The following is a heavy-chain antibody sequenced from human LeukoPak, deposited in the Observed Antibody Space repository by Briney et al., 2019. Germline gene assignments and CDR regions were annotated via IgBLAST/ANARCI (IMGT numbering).Heavy chain of an antibody. V-gene: IGHV5-51*01. CDR1: GDRLTNNW. D-gene: IGHD6-13*01. CDR3: ASWGGRYSSSQGSDP. J-gene: IGHJ5*02. Sequence: GESLKISCKISGDRLTNNWIGWVRQVPGKGLEWMGLIYPGNSDTRYSPLFQGQVTLSVDRSISTAYLQWSSLKASDTAMYYCASWGGRYSSSQGSDPWGQGTLATVSS. CDR2: IYPGNSDT.